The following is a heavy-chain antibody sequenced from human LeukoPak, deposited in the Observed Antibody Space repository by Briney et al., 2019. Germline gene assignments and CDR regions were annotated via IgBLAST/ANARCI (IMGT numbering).Heavy chain of an antibody. CDR1: GGSITSSTYY. D-gene: IGHD6-13*01. Sequence: SETLSLTCTVSGGSITSSTYYWGWIRQPPGKGLEWIGSIYSSSGTTYYNPSLSSRVTISPDRSKNQLTLKLSSVTAADTAVYYCARDLYSSRTNDAFVIWGQGTMVTVSS. CDR2: IYSSSGTT. CDR3: ARDLYSSRTNDAFVI. J-gene: IGHJ3*02. V-gene: IGHV4-39*06.